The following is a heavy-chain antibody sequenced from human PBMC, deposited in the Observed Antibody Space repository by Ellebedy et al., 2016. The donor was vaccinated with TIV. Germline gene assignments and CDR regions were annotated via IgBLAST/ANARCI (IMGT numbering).Heavy chain of an antibody. CDR2: TSTTGDTS. CDR3: ARGRGSGYSFDY. D-gene: IGHD3-22*01. CDR1: GFTFSSYG. J-gene: IGHJ4*02. V-gene: IGHV3-23*01. Sequence: GESLKISCAASGFTFSSYGMSWVRQAPGKGLEWVSGTSTTGDTSYYADSVKGRFTISRDNSKNTLYLQMNSLRAEDTAVYYCARGRGSGYSFDYWGQGTLVTVSS.